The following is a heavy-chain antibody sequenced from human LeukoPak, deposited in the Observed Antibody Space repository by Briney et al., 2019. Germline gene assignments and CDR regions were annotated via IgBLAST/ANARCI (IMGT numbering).Heavy chain of an antibody. J-gene: IGHJ4*02. CDR2: IIPIFGTA. D-gene: IGHD2-21*02. V-gene: IGHV1-69*05. CDR1: GGTFSSYA. CDR3: ARAYCGGDCYPFDY. Sequence: ASVKVSCKASGGTFSSYAISWVRQAPGQGLEWMGRIIPIFGTANYAQKFQGRVTITTDESTSTAYMELSSLRSEDTAVYYCARAYCGGDCYPFDYWGQGTLVTVSS.